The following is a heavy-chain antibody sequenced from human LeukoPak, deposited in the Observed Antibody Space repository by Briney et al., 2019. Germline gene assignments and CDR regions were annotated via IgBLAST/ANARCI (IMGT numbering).Heavy chain of an antibody. CDR2: ISGSGGST. V-gene: IGHV3-23*01. D-gene: IGHD6-13*01. Sequence: QPGGSLRLSCAASGFTFSSYAMSWVRQAPGKGLEWVSAISGSGGSTYYADSVKGRFTISRDNSKNTLYLQMNSLRAEDTAVYYCATLCSSSWLPLGVYYYYGMDVWGQGTTVTVSS. CDR3: ATLCSSSWLPLGVYYYYGMDV. CDR1: GFTFSSYA. J-gene: IGHJ6*02.